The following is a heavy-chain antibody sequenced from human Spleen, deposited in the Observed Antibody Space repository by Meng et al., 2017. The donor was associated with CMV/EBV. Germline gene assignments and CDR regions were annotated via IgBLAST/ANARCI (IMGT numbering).Heavy chain of an antibody. J-gene: IGHJ4*02. CDR1: GFTFSSYA. CDR2: ISDSGATT. Sequence: GSLRLSCAASGFTFSSYAMSWVRQVPGKGPEWVSAISDSGATTYYTDSVKGRFTISRDNSKNTLYLQMNSLRAEDTAVYYCASESGSYWGVDYWGQGTLVTVSS. D-gene: IGHD1-26*01. CDR3: ASESGSYWGVDY. V-gene: IGHV3-23*01.